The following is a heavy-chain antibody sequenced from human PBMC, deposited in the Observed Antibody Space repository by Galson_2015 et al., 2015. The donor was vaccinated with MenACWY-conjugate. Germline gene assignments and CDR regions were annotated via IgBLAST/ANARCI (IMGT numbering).Heavy chain of an antibody. D-gene: IGHD2-2*01. Sequence: SVKVSCKASGYTFNTYGISWVRQAPGQGLEWLAWISAYSGDSSSARKLQGRVTMTTDKSTSTAYMELGGLTSDDTAVYYCVRDRRGNCKTTTCPYCDCWGQGALVTVSS. CDR1: GYTFNTYG. CDR2: ISAYSGDS. V-gene: IGHV1-18*04. J-gene: IGHJ4*02. CDR3: VRDRRGNCKTTTCPYCDC.